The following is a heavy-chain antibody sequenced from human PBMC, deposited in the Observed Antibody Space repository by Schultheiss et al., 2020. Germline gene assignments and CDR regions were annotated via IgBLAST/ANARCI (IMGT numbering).Heavy chain of an antibody. Sequence: GGSLRLSCAASGFTFSSYGMHWVRQAPGKGLEWVANIKQDGSEKYYVDSVKGRFTISRDTSKNTLYLQMNSLRAEDTAVYYCNGQSYFDYWGQGTLVTVSS. V-gene: IGHV3-7*01. CDR3: NGQSYFDY. CDR1: GFTFSSYG. D-gene: IGHD2-8*01. CDR2: IKQDGSEK. J-gene: IGHJ4*02.